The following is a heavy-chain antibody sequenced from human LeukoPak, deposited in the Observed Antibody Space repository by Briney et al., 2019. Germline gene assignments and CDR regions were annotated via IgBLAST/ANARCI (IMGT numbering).Heavy chain of an antibody. CDR2: IYYNGNM. D-gene: IGHD3-16*02. J-gene: IGHJ4*02. Sequence: SETLSLTCTVSGGSISSSYWGWIRQPPGKGLQWIGNIYYNGNMYSNPSLTSPITMSVDTSKNQFSLKLTSVTASDTAVYYCARQVSTDYFDYWGQGVLVTVSS. CDR3: ARQVSTDYFDY. CDR1: GGSISSSY. V-gene: IGHV4-39*01.